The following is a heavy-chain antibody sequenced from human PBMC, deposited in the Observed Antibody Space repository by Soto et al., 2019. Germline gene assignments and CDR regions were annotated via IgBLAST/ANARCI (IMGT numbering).Heavy chain of an antibody. J-gene: IGHJ3*01. V-gene: IGHV1-18*01. CDR2: ISPYNGRT. Sequence: QAQLVQSGPEVKKPGASVSISCKASGYKFTSYGFIWVRQAPGHGLEWVGWISPYNGRTEYAQKFRGRVTMTRDTSTSTAYMDLSSLRSDDTAVYYWARDRYGGNCCDDCDLWGQGTMVTVSS. CDR1: GYKFTSYG. CDR3: ARDRYGGNCCDDCDL. D-gene: IGHD2-15*01.